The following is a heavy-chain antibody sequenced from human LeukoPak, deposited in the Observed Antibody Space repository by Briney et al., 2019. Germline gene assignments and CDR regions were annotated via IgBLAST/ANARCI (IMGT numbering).Heavy chain of an antibody. CDR3: ARDHGSGSYYPDYFDY. J-gene: IGHJ4*02. D-gene: IGHD3-10*01. V-gene: IGHV3-9*01. CDR1: GFIFNNYA. CDR2: ISWNSGSI. Sequence: PGRSLRLSCAGSGFIFNNYAMHWVRQPPGKGLEWVSGISWNSGSIDYADSVKGRFTISRDNSKNTLYLQMNSLRAEDTAVYYCARDHGSGSYYPDYFDYWGQGTLVTVSS.